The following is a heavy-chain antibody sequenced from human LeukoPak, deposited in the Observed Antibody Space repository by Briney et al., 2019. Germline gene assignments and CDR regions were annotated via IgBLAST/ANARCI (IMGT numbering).Heavy chain of an antibody. Sequence: SETLSLTCAVYGGSFSGYYWSWIRQPPGKGLEWIGEINHSGSTNYNPSLKSRVTISVDTSKNQFSLKLSSVTVADTAVYYCARGRRFIVVVPAAIRNYYYMDVWGKGTTVTVSS. CDR1: GGSFSGYY. CDR2: INHSGST. D-gene: IGHD2-2*02. J-gene: IGHJ6*03. CDR3: ARGRRFIVVVPAAIRNYYYMDV. V-gene: IGHV4-34*01.